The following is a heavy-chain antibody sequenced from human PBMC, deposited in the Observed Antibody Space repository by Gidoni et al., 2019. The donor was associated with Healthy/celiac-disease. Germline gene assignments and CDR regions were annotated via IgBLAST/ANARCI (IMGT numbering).Heavy chain of an antibody. V-gene: IGHV3-21*01. CDR1: AFPSGSYS. Sequence: EVQLVESGGGLVKPGGSLSLPCAASAFPSGSYSMNWVRQAPGKGLEGVSSISSSSSYIYYADSVKGRFTISRDNAKNSLYLQMNSLRAEDTAVYYCARDLSGYEGHYFDYWGQGTLVTVSS. D-gene: IGHD5-12*01. J-gene: IGHJ4*02. CDR2: ISSSSSYI. CDR3: ARDLSGYEGHYFDY.